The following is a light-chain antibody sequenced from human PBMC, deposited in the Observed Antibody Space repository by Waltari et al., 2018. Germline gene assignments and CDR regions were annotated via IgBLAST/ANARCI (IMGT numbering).Light chain of an antibody. CDR2: LNSDGSH. Sequence: QLVLTQSPSASASPGASVTLTCTLSSGHSRYAPAWHQQQPEKGPRYSMKLNSDGSHSKGDGIPDRFSGSSSGAERYLTISSRQSEDEADYYCPFFWPGIVVFGGGTKLTVL. CDR3: PFFWPGIVV. V-gene: IGLV4-69*01. CDR1: SGHSRYA. J-gene: IGLJ2*01.